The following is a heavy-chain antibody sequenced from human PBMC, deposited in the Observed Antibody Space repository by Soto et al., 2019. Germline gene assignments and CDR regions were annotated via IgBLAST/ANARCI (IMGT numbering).Heavy chain of an antibody. CDR1: GFNFSSYA. Sequence: QVQLVESGGGVVQPGRSLRLSCAASGFNFSSYAMHWVRQAPGKGLEWGAVISYDGCNKYYADSLKGRFTIYRDNSKNTLYLQMNSLRAEDTAVYYCASCLDYGGYYWGQGNMVTVSS. V-gene: IGHV3-30-3*01. D-gene: IGHD4-17*01. J-gene: IGHJ1*01. CDR2: ISYDGCNK. CDR3: ASCLDYGGYY.